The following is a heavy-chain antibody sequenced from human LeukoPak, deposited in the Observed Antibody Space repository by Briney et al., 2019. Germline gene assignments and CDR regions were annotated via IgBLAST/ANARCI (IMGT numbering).Heavy chain of an antibody. CDR3: AGPRELFFDY. Sequence: PSHTLSLTCTVSGGSISSGSYYWSWIRQPAGKGLEWIGRIYTSGSTNYNPSLKSRVTISVDTSKNQFSLKLSSVTAADTAVYYCAGPRELFFDYWGQGTLVTVSS. V-gene: IGHV4-61*02. D-gene: IGHD1-26*01. J-gene: IGHJ4*02. CDR1: GGSISSGSYY. CDR2: IYTSGST.